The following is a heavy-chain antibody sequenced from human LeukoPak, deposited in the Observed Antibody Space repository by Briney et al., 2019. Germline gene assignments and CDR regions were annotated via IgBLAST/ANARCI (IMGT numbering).Heavy chain of an antibody. J-gene: IGHJ3*02. V-gene: IGHV1-2*02. CDR3: ARVTTMIVEDDAFDI. Sequence: ASVKVSCKASGYTFTGYYMHWVRQAPGQGLEWMGWINPNSGGTNYAQKLQGRVTMTTDTSTSTAYMELRSLRSDDTAVYYCARVTTMIVEDDAFDIWGQGTMVTVSS. CDR2: INPNSGGT. CDR1: GYTFTGYY. D-gene: IGHD3-22*01.